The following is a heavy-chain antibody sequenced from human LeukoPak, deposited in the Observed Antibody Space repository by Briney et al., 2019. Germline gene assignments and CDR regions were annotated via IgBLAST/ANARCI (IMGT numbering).Heavy chain of an antibody. CDR1: GFTFDDYA. V-gene: IGHV3-9*01. CDR2: ISWNSGSI. J-gene: IGHJ4*02. Sequence: PGGSLRLSCAASGFTFDDYAMHWVRQAPGKGLEWVSGISWNSGSIGYADSVKGRFTISRDNAKNTLYLQMSSLRTEDTAVYYCTSLGIVGATTNFDYWGQGTLVTVSS. CDR3: TSLGIVGATTNFDY. D-gene: IGHD1-26*01.